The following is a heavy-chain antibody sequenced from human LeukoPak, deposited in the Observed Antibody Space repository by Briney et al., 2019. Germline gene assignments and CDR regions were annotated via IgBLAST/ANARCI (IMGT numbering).Heavy chain of an antibody. CDR2: ISAYNGNT. Sequence: ASVKVSCKASGYTFTSYGISWVRQAPGQGLEWMGRISAYNGNTNYAQKLQGRVTMTTDTSTSTAYMELRSLRSDDTAVYYCARGSVYSAAAGHYGMDVWGQGTTVTVSS. V-gene: IGHV1-18*01. J-gene: IGHJ6*02. CDR1: GYTFTSYG. CDR3: ARGSVYSAAAGHYGMDV. D-gene: IGHD6-13*01.